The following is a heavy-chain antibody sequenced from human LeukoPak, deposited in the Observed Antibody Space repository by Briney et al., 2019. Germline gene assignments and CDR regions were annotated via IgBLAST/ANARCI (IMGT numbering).Heavy chain of an antibody. J-gene: IGHJ1*01. CDR1: GGSISSGSYY. CDR2: IYTSGST. D-gene: IGHD2-2*01. Sequence: PSETLSLTCTVSGGSISSGSYYWSWIRQPAGKGLEWIGRIYTSGSTNYNPSLKSRVTISVDTSKNQFSLKLSSVTAADTAVYYCARDTRSTSFSVWGQGTLVTVSS. V-gene: IGHV4-61*02. CDR3: ARDTRSTSFSV.